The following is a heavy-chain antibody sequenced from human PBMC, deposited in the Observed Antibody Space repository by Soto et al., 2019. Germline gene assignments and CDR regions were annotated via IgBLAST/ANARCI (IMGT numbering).Heavy chain of an antibody. CDR2: IGTAGET. V-gene: IGHV3-13*01. Sequence: GGSLRLSCAASGFTFSSYDMHWVRQATGKGLEWVSAIGTAGETYYPGSVKGRFTISRENAKNSLYLQMNSLRAGDTAVYYCARSARYNWNYADAFDIWGQGTMVTVSS. CDR3: ARSARYNWNYADAFDI. J-gene: IGHJ3*02. CDR1: GFTFSSYD. D-gene: IGHD1-7*01.